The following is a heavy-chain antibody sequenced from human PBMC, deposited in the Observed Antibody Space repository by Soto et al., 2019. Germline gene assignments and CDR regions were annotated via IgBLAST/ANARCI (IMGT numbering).Heavy chain of an antibody. CDR3: ARSRGGVGGAAFDI. J-gene: IGHJ3*02. CDR1: GFTFSSYD. V-gene: IGHV3-13*01. Sequence: GGSLRLSCAASGFTFSSYDMHWVRQATGKGLEWVSAIGTAGDTYYPGSVKGRFTISRENAKNSLYLQMNSLRAEDTAVYYWARSRGGVGGAAFDIWGQGTMVTVSS. D-gene: IGHD3-16*01. CDR2: IGTAGDT.